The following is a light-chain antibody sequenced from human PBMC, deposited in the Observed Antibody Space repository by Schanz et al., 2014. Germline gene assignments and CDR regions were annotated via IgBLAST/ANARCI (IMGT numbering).Light chain of an antibody. CDR2: GAS. CDR1: QSVSGD. J-gene: IGKJ1*01. CDR3: HQYDNSPWT. V-gene: IGKV3-20*01. Sequence: EIVLTQSPATLSLSPGERATLSCRASQSVSGDLAWSQHKPGQAPRLLIYGASSRATGIPDRFSGSGSGTDFTLTISRLEPEDFAVYFCHQYDNSPWTFGQGTKVEV.